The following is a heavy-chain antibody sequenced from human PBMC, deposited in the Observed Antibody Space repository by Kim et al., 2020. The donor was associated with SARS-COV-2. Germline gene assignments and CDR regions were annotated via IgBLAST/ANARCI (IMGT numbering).Heavy chain of an antibody. CDR3: ARAGSYSSSWFFDY. V-gene: IGHV4-59*01. CDR2: IYYSGST. J-gene: IGHJ4*02. Sequence: SETLSLTCTVSGGSISSYYWSWIRQPPGKGLEWIGYIYYSGSTNYNPSLKSRVTISVDTSKNQFSLKLSSVTAADTAVYYCARAGSYSSSWFFDYWGQGTLVTVSS. CDR1: GGSISSYY. D-gene: IGHD6-13*01.